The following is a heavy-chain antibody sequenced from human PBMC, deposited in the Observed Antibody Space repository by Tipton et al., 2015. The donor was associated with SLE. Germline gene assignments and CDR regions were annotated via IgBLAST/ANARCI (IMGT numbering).Heavy chain of an antibody. CDR1: GASISSSNYY. V-gene: IGHV4-39*07. J-gene: IGHJ2*01. CDR3: ARQAAISSSWGWYFDL. D-gene: IGHD6-13*01. Sequence: TLSLTCTVSGASISSSNYYWGWIGQPPGKGLGWIGSIYYSGSTYDNPSLKSRVTVSVDTSKSQFSLKLSSVTAADTAVYYCARQAAISSSWGWYFDLWGRGTLVTVSS. CDR2: IYYSGST.